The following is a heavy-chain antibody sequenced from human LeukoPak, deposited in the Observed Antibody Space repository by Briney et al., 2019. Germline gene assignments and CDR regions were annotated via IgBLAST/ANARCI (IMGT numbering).Heavy chain of an antibody. Sequence: SETLSLTCTVSGVSISSSNYYWGWIRQPPGKGLDWIGSIYSSGTTYYNPSLRSRVTISVDTSKNQFSLRLTSVTAADTAVYYCARVRSALDYWGQGTLVTVSS. CDR1: GVSISSSNYY. CDR3: ARVRSALDY. D-gene: IGHD3-10*01. J-gene: IGHJ4*02. CDR2: IYSSGTT. V-gene: IGHV4-39*07.